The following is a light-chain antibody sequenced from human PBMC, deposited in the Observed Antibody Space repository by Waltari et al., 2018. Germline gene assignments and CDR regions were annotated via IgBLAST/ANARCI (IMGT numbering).Light chain of an antibody. Sequence: QSALTQPASVSGSPGQSITIPCTVTSSHVGGYNYVPCYQQHPGNVPKLLIFDVSNRPSGVSNRFSGSKSGNTASLTISGLQAEDESDYYCCSFTSRSTWVFGGGTKLTVL. V-gene: IGLV2-14*01. CDR3: CSFTSRSTWV. J-gene: IGLJ3*02. CDR2: DVS. CDR1: SSHVGGYNY.